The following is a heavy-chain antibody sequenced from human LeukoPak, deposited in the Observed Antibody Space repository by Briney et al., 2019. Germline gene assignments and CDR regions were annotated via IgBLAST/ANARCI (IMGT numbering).Heavy chain of an antibody. CDR2: ISAYNGNT. CDR3: ARKGPSEPRITIFGVVIPPCGSGSYYNGNWFDP. Sequence: ASVKVSCKASGYTFTSYGISWVRQAPGQGLEWMGWISAYNGNTNYAQKLQGRVTMTTDTSTSTAYMELRSLRSDDTAVYYCARKGPSEPRITIFGVVIPPCGSGSYYNGNWFDPWGQGTLVTVSS. J-gene: IGHJ5*02. D-gene: IGHD3-3*01. V-gene: IGHV1-18*01. CDR1: GYTFTSYG.